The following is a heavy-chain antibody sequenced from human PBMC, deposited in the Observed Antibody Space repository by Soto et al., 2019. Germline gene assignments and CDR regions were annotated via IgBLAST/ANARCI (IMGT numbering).Heavy chain of an antibody. J-gene: IGHJ4*02. CDR1: GYTFTGYY. Sequence: GASVKVSCKASGYTFTGYYMHWVRQAPGQGLEWMGWISAYNGNTNYAQKLQGRVTMTTDTSTSTAYMELRSLRSDDTAVYYCARAVPPGIAVDWGQGTLVTVSS. CDR3: ARAVPPGIAVD. CDR2: ISAYNGNT. V-gene: IGHV1-18*04. D-gene: IGHD6-19*01.